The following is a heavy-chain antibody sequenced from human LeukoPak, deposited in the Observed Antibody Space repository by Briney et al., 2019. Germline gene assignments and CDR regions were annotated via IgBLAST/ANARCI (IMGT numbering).Heavy chain of an antibody. CDR2: INPNSGGT. D-gene: IGHD3-3*01. Sequence: GASVKVSCKASGYTFTGYYMHWVRQAPGQGLEWMGWINPNSGGTNYAQKFQGRATMTRDTSISTAYMELSRLRSDDTAVYYCAREGAIRFLEWLNWFDPWGQGTLVTVSS. CDR3: AREGAIRFLEWLNWFDP. J-gene: IGHJ5*02. V-gene: IGHV1-2*02. CDR1: GYTFTGYY.